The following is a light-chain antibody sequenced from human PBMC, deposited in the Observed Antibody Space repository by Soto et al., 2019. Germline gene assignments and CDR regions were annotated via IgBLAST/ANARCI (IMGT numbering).Light chain of an antibody. CDR3: HQRNNRSWT. Sequence: IVFTNSAGTLSLSPGERATLSCRASQRVGSYFASYQQKHGQNPRHLIYDTSSSATGSAVSFRGSGSGTDFALTIISREPEDSVVYYCHQRNNRSWTFGQGTKVDIK. V-gene: IGKV3-11*01. CDR2: DTS. CDR1: QRVGSY. J-gene: IGKJ1*01.